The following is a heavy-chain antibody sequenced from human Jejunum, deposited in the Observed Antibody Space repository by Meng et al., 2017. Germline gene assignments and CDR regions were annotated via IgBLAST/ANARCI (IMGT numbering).Heavy chain of an antibody. V-gene: IGHV4-39*07. CDR1: SGSTSSSSYY. D-gene: IGHD2-2*01. CDR3: ARDPTSVVPVATRNSFDP. Sequence: SETLSPTCTVSSGSTSSSSYYWGWIRQPPGNGLEWIGSIDYSGSTYYNPSLKSPVPISVDTSKNQFSLKLSSVTAADTAVYYCARDPTSVVPVATRNSFDPWGQGTLVTVSS. J-gene: IGHJ5*02. CDR2: IDYSGST.